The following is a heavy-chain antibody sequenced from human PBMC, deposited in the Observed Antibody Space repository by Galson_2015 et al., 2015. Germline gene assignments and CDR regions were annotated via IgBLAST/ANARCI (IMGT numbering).Heavy chain of an antibody. J-gene: IGHJ4*02. D-gene: IGHD4-17*01. CDR1: GGSINIGDYF. CDR3: ARGHDYGSHEFDN. Sequence: TLSLTCSVSGGSINIGDYFWTWIRQPPGKGLEWIGYIYHSGTTYYNTSLKSRLTMSVDTSNNQFSLNLRSVTAADTAVYYCARGHDYGSHEFDNWGQGVLVTVSS. CDR2: IYHSGTT. V-gene: IGHV4-30-4*01.